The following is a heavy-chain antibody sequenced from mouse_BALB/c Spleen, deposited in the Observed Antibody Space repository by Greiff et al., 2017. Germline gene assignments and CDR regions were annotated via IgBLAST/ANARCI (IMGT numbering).Heavy chain of an antibody. V-gene: IGHV5-4*02. CDR2: ISDGGSYT. CDR1: GFTFSDYY. J-gene: IGHJ2*01. D-gene: IGHD1-2*01. Sequence: EVKLVESGGGLVKPGGSLKLSCAASGFTFSDYYMYWVRQTPEKRLEWVATISDGGSYTYYPDSVKGRFTISRDNAKNNLYLQMSSLKSEDTAMYYCARSGTTALDYWGQGTTLTVSS. CDR3: ARSGTTALDY.